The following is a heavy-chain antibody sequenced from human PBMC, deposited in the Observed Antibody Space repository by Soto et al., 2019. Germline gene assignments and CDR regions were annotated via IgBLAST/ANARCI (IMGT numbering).Heavy chain of an antibody. CDR2: ISWNSGSI. J-gene: IGHJ6*02. V-gene: IGHV3-9*01. CDR1: GFTFDDYA. D-gene: IGHD5-12*01. Sequence: GGSLRLSCAASGFTFDDYAMHWVRQAPGKGLEWVSGISWNSGSIGYADSVKGRFTISRDNAKNSLYLQMNSLRAEDTALYYCAYVIGPHSPVAKYEVSMDVWGQGTTVTVSS. CDR3: AYVIGPHSPVAKYEVSMDV.